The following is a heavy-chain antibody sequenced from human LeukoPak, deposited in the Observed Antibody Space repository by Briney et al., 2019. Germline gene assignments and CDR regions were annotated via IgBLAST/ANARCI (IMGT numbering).Heavy chain of an antibody. V-gene: IGHV4-39*07. D-gene: IGHD3-10*01. J-gene: IGHJ4*02. Sequence: SETLSLTCTVSGGSISSSSYYWGWIRQPPGKGLEWIGSIYYSGSTYYNPSLKSRVTISVDTSKNQFSLKLSSVTAADTAVYYCARDFGMVRGVIRFDYWGQGTLVTVSS. CDR1: GGSISSSSYY. CDR3: ARDFGMVRGVIRFDY. CDR2: IYYSGST.